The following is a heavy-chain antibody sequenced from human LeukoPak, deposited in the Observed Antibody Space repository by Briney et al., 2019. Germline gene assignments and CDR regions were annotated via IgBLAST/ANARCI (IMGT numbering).Heavy chain of an antibody. J-gene: IGHJ4*02. CDR2: IKQDGSEK. CDR1: GFTFSSYW. D-gene: IGHD5-12*01. V-gene: IGHV3-7*01. Sequence: GGSLRLSCAASGFTFSSYWMSWVRQAPGKGLEWVANIKQDGSEKYYVDSVKGRFTISRDNAKNTVHLQMNSLRAEDTAVYYCARGKYGGYFIDYWGQGTLVTVSS. CDR3: ARGKYGGYFIDY.